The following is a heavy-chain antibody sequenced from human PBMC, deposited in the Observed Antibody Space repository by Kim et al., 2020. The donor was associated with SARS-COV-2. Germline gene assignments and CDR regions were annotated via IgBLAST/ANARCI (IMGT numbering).Heavy chain of an antibody. Sequence: NYPDSVNGRFTISRDNAKNSLYLQMNSLRVEDTALYYCARVNTALNDAFDIWGPGTMVTVSS. CDR3: ARVNTALNDAFDI. V-gene: IGHV3-11*03. D-gene: IGHD4-17*01. J-gene: IGHJ3*02.